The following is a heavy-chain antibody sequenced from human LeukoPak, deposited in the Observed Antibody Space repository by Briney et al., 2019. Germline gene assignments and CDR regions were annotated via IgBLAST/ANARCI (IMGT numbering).Heavy chain of an antibody. CDR3: ARHVAAAIDY. V-gene: IGHV4-39*01. J-gene: IGHJ4*02. CDR1: GGSISSSSYY. CDR2: IYFSGST. D-gene: IGHD6-13*01. Sequence: SETLSLTCTGSGGSISSSSYYWGWIRQPPGKGLEWIGSIYFSGSTYYNPSLKTRVTISVDTSKNQFSLKLSSVTTADTAVYYCARHVAAAIDYWGQGTLVTVSS.